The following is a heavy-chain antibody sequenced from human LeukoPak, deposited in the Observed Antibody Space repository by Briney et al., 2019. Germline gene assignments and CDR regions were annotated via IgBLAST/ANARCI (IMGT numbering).Heavy chain of an antibody. J-gene: IGHJ4*02. CDR2: IYYSGST. D-gene: IGHD3-10*01. CDR1: GGSIGSSSYY. CDR3: ARNGDNSAGGSGSYFS. V-gene: IGHV4-39*07. Sequence: SETLSLTCTVSGGSIGSSSYYWGWIRQPPGKGLEWIGSIYYSGSTYYNPSLKSRVTISVDTSKNQFSLKLSSVPAADTAVYYCARNGDNSAGGSGSYFSWGQGTLVTVSS.